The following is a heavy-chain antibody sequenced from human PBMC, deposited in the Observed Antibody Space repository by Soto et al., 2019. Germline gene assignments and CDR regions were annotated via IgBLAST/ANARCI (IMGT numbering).Heavy chain of an antibody. Sequence: GGSLRLSCSASGSTFSSYAMHWVRQAPGKGLEYVSSISINGGSTHYADSVKGRFTISRDNSKNTLYVQMNSLRAEDTALYYCARSPQPTRGIHWYFDLWGRGILVTVSS. D-gene: IGHD1-26*01. CDR3: ARSPQPTRGIHWYFDL. CDR1: GSTFSSYA. CDR2: ISINGGST. V-gene: IGHV3-64*04. J-gene: IGHJ2*01.